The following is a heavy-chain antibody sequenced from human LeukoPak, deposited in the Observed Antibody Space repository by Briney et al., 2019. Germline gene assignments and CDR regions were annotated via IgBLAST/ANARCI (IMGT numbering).Heavy chain of an antibody. Sequence: GASVKVSCKASEYTFTGYYMHWVRQAPGQGLEWMGWINPNSGGTNYAQKFQGRVTMTRDTSISTAYMELSRLRSDDTAVYYCVRYCSGGSCYSVPFDIWGQGTMVTVSS. V-gene: IGHV1-2*02. CDR2: INPNSGGT. CDR3: VRYCSGGSCYSVPFDI. J-gene: IGHJ3*02. D-gene: IGHD2-15*01. CDR1: EYTFTGYY.